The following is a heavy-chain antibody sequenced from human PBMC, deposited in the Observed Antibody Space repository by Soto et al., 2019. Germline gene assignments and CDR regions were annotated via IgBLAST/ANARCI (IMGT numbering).Heavy chain of an antibody. D-gene: IGHD2-8*02. V-gene: IGHV4-39*01. J-gene: IGHJ6*02. Sequence: SETLSLTCTVSGGSISTSSYYWGWIRQPPGKGLEWIGNIYYSGSTYYNSSLKSRVTISVDRSKNQFSLKLRSVTAAETAVYYCAVVLEVVVSYTGVWGQGTTVTVSS. CDR1: GGSISTSSYY. CDR3: AVVLEVVVSYTGV. CDR2: IYYSGST.